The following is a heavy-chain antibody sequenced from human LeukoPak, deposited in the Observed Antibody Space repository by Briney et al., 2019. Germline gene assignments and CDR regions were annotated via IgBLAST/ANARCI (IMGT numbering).Heavy chain of an antibody. V-gene: IGHV3-48*04. CDR3: ARAFSGGNFRCRYFDY. CDR2: ISSSSSTI. Sequence: GGSLRLSCAASGFTFSSHSMNWVRQAPGKGLEWVSYISSSSSTIYYADSVKGRFTISRDNSKNMLYLQMNSLRAEDTAVYYCARAFSGGNFRCRYFDYWGQGTLVTVSS. J-gene: IGHJ4*02. CDR1: GFTFSSHS. D-gene: IGHD3-16*02.